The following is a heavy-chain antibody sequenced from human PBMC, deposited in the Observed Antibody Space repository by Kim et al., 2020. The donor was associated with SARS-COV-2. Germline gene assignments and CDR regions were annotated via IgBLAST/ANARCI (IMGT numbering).Heavy chain of an antibody. V-gene: IGHV3-23*01. CDR3: ARLTYDIMTGYCGY. Sequence: ADSVKGRFTITRNNTKKTLYLQMNSLRAKETAIYYCARLTYDIMTGYCGYWGQGTLVTDSS. D-gene: IGHD3-9*01. J-gene: IGHJ4*02.